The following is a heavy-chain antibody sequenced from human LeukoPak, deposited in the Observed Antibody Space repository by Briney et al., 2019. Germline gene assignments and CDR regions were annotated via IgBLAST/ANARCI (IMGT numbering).Heavy chain of an antibody. CDR2: IRSSSSTI. J-gene: IGHJ4*02. V-gene: IGHV3-48*04. CDR3: ARERWGVVLAATSIDS. D-gene: IGHD2-2*01. CDR1: GFTFSSYS. Sequence: PGGSLRLSCAASGFTFSSYSMNWVRQAPGKGLEWVSYIRSSSSTIYYADSVKGRFTISRDNAKNSLYLQMNSLGAEDTAVYYCARERWGVVLAATSIDSWGQGTLVTVSS.